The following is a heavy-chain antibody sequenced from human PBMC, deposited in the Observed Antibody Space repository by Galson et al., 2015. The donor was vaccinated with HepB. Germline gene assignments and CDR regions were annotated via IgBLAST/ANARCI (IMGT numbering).Heavy chain of an antibody. CDR2: INEAGTET. CDR3: ARSLLDSRQAFGI. D-gene: IGHD3-22*01. J-gene: IGHJ3*02. CDR1: GFTFSGHV. V-gene: IGHV3-74*01. Sequence: SLRLSCAASGFTFSGHVMHWVRQVPGKGLVWVSRINEAGTETTYADSVKGRFTSSRDNAKNTLFLQMNSLKAEDTAVYYCARSLLDSRQAFGIWGQGTMVTVSS.